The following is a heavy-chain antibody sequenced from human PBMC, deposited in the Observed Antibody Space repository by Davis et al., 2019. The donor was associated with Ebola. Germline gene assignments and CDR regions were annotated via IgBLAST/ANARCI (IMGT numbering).Heavy chain of an antibody. CDR2: VREKGNNYAT. V-gene: IGHV3-73*01. CDR1: GFTFSSYA. CDR3: SRQPKGSSRLDP. D-gene: IGHD6-6*01. Sequence: GESLKISCAASGFTFSSYAMHWVRQAPGKGLEWVGRVREKGNNYATGYAESVKGRFTVSRDDSTNTAYLQMNSLKTEDTAVYYCSRQPKGSSRLDPWGQGTLVTVSS. J-gene: IGHJ5*02.